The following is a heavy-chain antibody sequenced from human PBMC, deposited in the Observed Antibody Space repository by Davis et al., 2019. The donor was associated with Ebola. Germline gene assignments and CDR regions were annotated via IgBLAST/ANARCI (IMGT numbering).Heavy chain of an antibody. CDR1: ASTLSSYC. V-gene: IGHV3-21*01. D-gene: IGHD2-15*01. CDR3: ARERAVVVVAAGEGFDY. J-gene: IGHJ4*02. Sequence: GRSLRPSCAASASTLSSYCMHWVRQAPGKVLEWVASISSSSSYIYYADSVKGRFTISRDNAKNSLYLQMNSLRAEDTAVYYCARERAVVVVAAGEGFDYWGQGTLVTVSS. CDR2: ISSSSSYI.